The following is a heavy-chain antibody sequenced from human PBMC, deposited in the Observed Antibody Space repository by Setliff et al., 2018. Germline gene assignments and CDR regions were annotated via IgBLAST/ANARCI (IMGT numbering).Heavy chain of an antibody. CDR2: IYHSGTT. V-gene: IGHV4-39*07. Sequence: SETLSLTCSVSGGSISNSDYYWDWIRQPPGKGLEWIGEIYHSGTTNYNPSLKSRVTMSVDKSRNQFSLRLTSVTAADTAIYYCTRAYSGSHDYWGQGTLVTVSS. J-gene: IGHJ4*02. CDR1: GGSISNSDYY. D-gene: IGHD1-26*01. CDR3: TRAYSGSHDY.